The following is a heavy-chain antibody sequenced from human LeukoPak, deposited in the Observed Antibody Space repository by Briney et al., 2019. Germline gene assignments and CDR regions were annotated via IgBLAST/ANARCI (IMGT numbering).Heavy chain of an antibody. V-gene: IGHV1-69*13. CDR3: ARDPPSSTDYYYYGMDV. CDR2: IIPIFGTA. D-gene: IGHD2-2*01. CDR1: GGTFSSYA. Sequence: GASVKVSCKASGGTFSSYAISWVRQAPGQGLEWMGGIIPIFGTANYAQKFQGRVTITADESTSTAYMELSSLRSEDTAVYYCARDPPSSTDYYYYGMDVWGQGTTVTVSS. J-gene: IGHJ6*02.